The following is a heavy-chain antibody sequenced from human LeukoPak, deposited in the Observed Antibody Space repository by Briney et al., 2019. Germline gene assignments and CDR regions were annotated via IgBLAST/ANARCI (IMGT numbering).Heavy chain of an antibody. CDR2: ISSSVTTV. V-gene: IGHV3-11*04. CDR3: ARDKRKGIVGSTKSYFDY. J-gene: IGHJ4*02. D-gene: IGHD1-26*01. CDR1: GFTFRDYY. Sequence: GGSLRLSCAASGFTFRDYYMAWIRQAPGKGLEWVSHISSSVTTVYYADSVRGRFTLSRDNAKNSVSLQMNSLRAEDTAVYYCARDKRKGIVGSTKSYFDYWGQGTLVTVSS.